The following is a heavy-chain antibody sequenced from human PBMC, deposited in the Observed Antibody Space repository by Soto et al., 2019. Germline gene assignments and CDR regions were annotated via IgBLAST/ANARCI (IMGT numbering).Heavy chain of an antibody. CDR2: ISYDGSNK. J-gene: IGHJ6*01. D-gene: IGHD2-2*01. V-gene: IGHV3-30-3*01. Sequence: QVQLVESGGGVVQPGRSLRLSCAASGFTFSSYAMHWVRQAPGKGLEWVAVISYDGSNKYYADSVKGRFTISRDNSKNTLYLQMNSLRAEDTAVYYCARGTPPPYYYYGMDVW. CDR3: ARGTPPPYYYYGMDV. CDR1: GFTFSSYA.